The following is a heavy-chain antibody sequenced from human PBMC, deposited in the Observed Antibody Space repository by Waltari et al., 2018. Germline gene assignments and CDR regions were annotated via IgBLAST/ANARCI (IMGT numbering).Heavy chain of an antibody. V-gene: IGHV4-4*02. CDR2: TFHTGSS. J-gene: IGHJ4*02. CDR1: GDSVNSDSW. Sequence: QVQLQRSGPRLVKPSETLFLTCAQSGDSVNSDSWCTWVRERPGETLELIAETFHTGSSHDNPSLQSRVTILLDKSKNQFALEMKYVTAADTAGYYCARGGEYVWKVWGQGALVIVSS. CDR3: ARGGEYVWKV. D-gene: IGHD3-16*01.